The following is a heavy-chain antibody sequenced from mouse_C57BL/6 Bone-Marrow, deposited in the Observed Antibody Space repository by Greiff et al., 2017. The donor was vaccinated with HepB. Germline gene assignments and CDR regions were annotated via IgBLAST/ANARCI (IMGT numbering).Heavy chain of an antibody. CDR2: IYPGDGDT. Sequence: QVQLQQSGPELVKPGASVKISCKASGYAFSSSWMNWVKQRPGKGLEWIGRIYPGDGDTNYNGKFKGKATLTADKSSSTAYMQLSSLTSEDSAVYFCARNDYGSSPWDFDVGGTGTTVTVSA. D-gene: IGHD1-1*01. CDR1: GYAFSSSW. V-gene: IGHV1-82*01. CDR3: ARNDYGSSPWDFDV. J-gene: IGHJ1*03.